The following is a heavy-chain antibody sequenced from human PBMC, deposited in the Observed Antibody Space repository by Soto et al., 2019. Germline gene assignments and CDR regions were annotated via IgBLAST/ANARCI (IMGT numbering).Heavy chain of an antibody. CDR1: GFSLTTRGVG. CDR2: IYWDDDK. J-gene: IGHJ5*02. Sequence: QITLKESGPTLVKPTQTLTLTCTFSGFSLTTRGVGVGWIRQPPGKALECLALIYWDDDKRYSPSLQSRLSIXKXTXXNPVVLTMTNVDPVDTATYYCAHIPNYYQYDWFDPWGQGTLVSVSS. CDR3: AHIPNYYQYDWFDP. D-gene: IGHD3-16*01. V-gene: IGHV2-5*02.